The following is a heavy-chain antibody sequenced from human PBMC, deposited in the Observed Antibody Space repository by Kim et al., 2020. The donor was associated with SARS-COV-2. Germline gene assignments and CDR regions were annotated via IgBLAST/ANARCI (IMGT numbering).Heavy chain of an antibody. D-gene: IGHD6-13*01. J-gene: IGHJ5*02. V-gene: IGHV3-11*05. CDR2: ISSTTNYT. CDR1: GFTFSDYY. CDR3: AKVALWSSSWYWFDP. Sequence: GGSLRLSCAASGFTFSDYYMSWIRQPPGKGLEWVSYISSTTNYTRYADSVKGLFAISRDNAKNSLYIQMNSLRAEDTAVYYCAKVALWSSSWYWFDPWGQGTLVTVSS.